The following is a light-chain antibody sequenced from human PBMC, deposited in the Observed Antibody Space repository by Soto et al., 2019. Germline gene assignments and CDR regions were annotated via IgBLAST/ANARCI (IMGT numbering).Light chain of an antibody. CDR1: QSVLHIYGKTH. CDR2: AVS. CDR3: MQTKQLPVK. Sequence: DIVLTQTPLSLSVTPGQPASISCRSSQSVLHIYGKTHLYWYLQRPGQSPQLLMYAVSHRFSGVPDRFSGSGSGTEFTLKISRVEAEDVGVYYCMQTKQLPVKFGQGTKV. V-gene: IGKV2D-29*02. J-gene: IGKJ1*01.